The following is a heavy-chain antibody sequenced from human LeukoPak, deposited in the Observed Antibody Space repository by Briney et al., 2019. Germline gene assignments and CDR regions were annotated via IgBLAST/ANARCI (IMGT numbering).Heavy chain of an antibody. CDR2: IYYSGST. CDR3: ASRPYYYDSSGYGAFDI. Sequence: ETLSLTCTVSGGPISSYYWSWIRQHPGKGLEWIGYIYYSGSTYYNPSLKSRVTISVDTSKNQFSLKLSSVTAADTAVYYCASRPYYYDSSGYGAFDIWGQGTMVTVSS. J-gene: IGHJ3*02. CDR1: GGPISSYY. D-gene: IGHD3-22*01. V-gene: IGHV4-59*06.